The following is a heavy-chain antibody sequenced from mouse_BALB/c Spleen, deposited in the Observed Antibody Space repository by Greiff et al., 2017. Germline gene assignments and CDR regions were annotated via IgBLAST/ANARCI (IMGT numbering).Heavy chain of an antibody. V-gene: IGHV14-3*02. CDR1: GFNIKDTY. Sequence: VQLKQSGAELVKLGASVKLSCTASGFNIKDTYMHWVKQRPEQGLEWIGRIDPANGNTKYDPKFQGKATITADTSSNTAYLQLSSLTSEDTAVYYCARCHYYGSSLYAMDYWGQGTSVTVSS. CDR2: IDPANGNT. J-gene: IGHJ4*01. D-gene: IGHD1-1*01. CDR3: ARCHYYGSSLYAMDY.